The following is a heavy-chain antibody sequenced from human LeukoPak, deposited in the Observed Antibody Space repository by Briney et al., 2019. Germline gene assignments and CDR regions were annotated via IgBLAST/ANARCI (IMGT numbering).Heavy chain of an antibody. CDR1: GFTFSSYA. Sequence: PGGSLRLSCAASGFTFSSYAMHWVRQAPGKGLEWVAVISYDGSNKYYADSVKGRFTISRDNSKNTLYLQMNSLRAEDTAVYYCARDRQTGRRRLTALRYFGGAAGYWGQGTLVTVSS. J-gene: IGHJ4*02. CDR2: ISYDGSNK. V-gene: IGHV3-30-3*01. D-gene: IGHD3-9*01. CDR3: ARDRQTGRRRLTALRYFGGAAGY.